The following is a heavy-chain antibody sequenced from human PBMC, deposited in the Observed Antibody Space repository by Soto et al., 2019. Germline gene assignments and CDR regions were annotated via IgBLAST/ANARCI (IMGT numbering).Heavy chain of an antibody. CDR1: GFTFRSFT. Sequence: GGSLRLSCSASGFTFRSFTMNWVRQAPGKGLEWVSTISSNSADIYYTDALRGRFTISRDNAKNSLHLQMNSLRAEDTAVYYCTRDASRDSSARGWFDPWGPGTLVTVSS. J-gene: IGHJ5*02. CDR2: ISSNSADI. V-gene: IGHV3-21*01. D-gene: IGHD6-13*01. CDR3: TRDASRDSSARGWFDP.